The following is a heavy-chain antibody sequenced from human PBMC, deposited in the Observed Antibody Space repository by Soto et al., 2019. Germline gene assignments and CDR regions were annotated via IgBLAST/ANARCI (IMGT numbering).Heavy chain of an antibody. J-gene: IGHJ4*02. D-gene: IGHD4-17*01. CDR2: IYYSGST. V-gene: IGHV4-59*01. CDR1: GGSISSYY. CDR3: AREWGSGGDYESRFDY. Sequence: SETLSLTCTVSGGSISSYYWSWIRQPPGKGLEWIGYIYYSGSTNYNPSLKSRVTISVDTSKNQFSLKLSSVTAADTAVYYCAREWGSGGDYESRFDYWGQGTLVTVSS.